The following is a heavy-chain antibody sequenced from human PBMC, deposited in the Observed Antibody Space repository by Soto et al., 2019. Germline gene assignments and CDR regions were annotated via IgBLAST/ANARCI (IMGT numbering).Heavy chain of an antibody. V-gene: IGHV4-39*01. CDR2: FHYRGRT. Sequence: SETLSLTCSVSGGSISSGPYSWGWIRQPPGKGLEWIGPFHYRGRTSYSTSLKRRVTISVDTAKNQYSMKERCVTAAGKAAFYCARLAGYCSGTSCYGYYGMDVWGQGTTVTVSS. J-gene: IGHJ6*02. D-gene: IGHD2-2*01. CDR3: ARLAGYCSGTSCYGYYGMDV. CDR1: GGSISSGPYS.